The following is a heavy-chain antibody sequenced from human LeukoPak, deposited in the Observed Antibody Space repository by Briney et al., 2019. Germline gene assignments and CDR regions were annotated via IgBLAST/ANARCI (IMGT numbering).Heavy chain of an antibody. CDR3: ARDMRYCSSTSCRPYYYYMDV. D-gene: IGHD2-2*01. J-gene: IGHJ6*03. V-gene: IGHV4-61*02. CDR2: IYISGST. Sequence: SPSLSLTCTVSGGSFSSGSYYWSWIRQPAGKGLEGSGRIYISGSTNYNPSLKSRVTISVDTSKNQFSLKLSSVTAADTAVYYCARDMRYCSSTSCRPYYYYMDVWGKGTTVTVSS. CDR1: GGSFSSGSYY.